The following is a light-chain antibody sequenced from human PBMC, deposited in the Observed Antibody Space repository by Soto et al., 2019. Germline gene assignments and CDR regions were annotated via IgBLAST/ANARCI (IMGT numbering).Light chain of an antibody. CDR3: QRYNSYWT. V-gene: IGKV1-5*01. Sequence: DIQMTQSPSTLSASVRNRDTNSIRGRQSISSWFAFYQQRSVKAHKLLICVGSSLENGVPSRFNGSGSGTELTLTISTLEPDDFVTYYCQRYNSYWTFSQGTKVHIK. CDR1: QSISSW. J-gene: IGKJ1*01. CDR2: VGS.